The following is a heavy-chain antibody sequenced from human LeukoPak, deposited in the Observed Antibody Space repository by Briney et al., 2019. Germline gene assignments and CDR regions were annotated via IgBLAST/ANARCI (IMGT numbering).Heavy chain of an antibody. D-gene: IGHD6-13*01. Sequence: GGSLRLSCAASGFTFSSYGMNWVRQAPGKGLEWVSYISSSGSTIYYADSVKGRFTISRDNAKNSLYLQMNSLRAEDTAVYYCARVYRSSSGKGMDVWGQGTTVTVSS. CDR1: GFTFSSYG. CDR2: ISSSGSTI. J-gene: IGHJ6*02. V-gene: IGHV3-48*04. CDR3: ARVYRSSSGKGMDV.